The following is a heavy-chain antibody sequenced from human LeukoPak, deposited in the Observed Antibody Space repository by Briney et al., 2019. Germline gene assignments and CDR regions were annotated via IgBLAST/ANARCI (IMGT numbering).Heavy chain of an antibody. CDR3: AKDSGWSFDY. Sequence: ASVKVSCKTSGYTFNIYYIHWVRQAPGQGLEWMGITNPSGGSTTYAQKFQGRVTMTRDTSTTTVYMELNNLKSEDTAVYYCAKDSGWSFDYWGQGTLVTVSS. CDR1: GYTFNIYY. J-gene: IGHJ4*02. D-gene: IGHD6-19*01. V-gene: IGHV1-46*02. CDR2: TNPSGGST.